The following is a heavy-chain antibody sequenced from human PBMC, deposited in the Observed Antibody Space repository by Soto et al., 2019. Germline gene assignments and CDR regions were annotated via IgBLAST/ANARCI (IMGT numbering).Heavy chain of an antibody. Sequence: GGSLRLSCAASGFTFNSYAMIWVRQAPGKGLEWVSVISGSGGSTYYADSVKGRFTISGDNSMNTLYLQMNSLRAEDTAVYYCAKEGTTVTTNIDYWGQGTLVTVSS. V-gene: IGHV3-23*01. CDR1: GFTFNSYA. D-gene: IGHD4-17*01. CDR2: ISGSGGST. J-gene: IGHJ4*02. CDR3: AKEGTTVTTNIDY.